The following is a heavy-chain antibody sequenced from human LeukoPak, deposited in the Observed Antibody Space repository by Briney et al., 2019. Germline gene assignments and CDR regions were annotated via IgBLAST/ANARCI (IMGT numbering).Heavy chain of an antibody. D-gene: IGHD6-19*01. V-gene: IGHV3-21*01. CDR1: GFTFSSYS. CDR2: ISSSSTYI. J-gene: IGHJ4*02. Sequence: GGSLRLSCAASGFTFSSYSMNWVRQAPGKGLEWVSSISSSSTYIYYADSVKGRFTISRDNAQKSLYLQMNSLRAEDTAVYYCARVGYSSGWYFDYWGQGTLVTVSS. CDR3: ARVGYSSGWYFDY.